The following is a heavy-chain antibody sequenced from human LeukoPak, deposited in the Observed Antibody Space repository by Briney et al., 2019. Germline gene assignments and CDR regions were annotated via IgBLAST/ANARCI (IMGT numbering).Heavy chain of an antibody. CDR1: GFTFDDYG. V-gene: IGHV3-20*04. CDR3: ASLWGSAAWGYYYYYYYMDV. J-gene: IGHJ6*03. D-gene: IGHD7-27*01. Sequence: PGGSLRLSCAASGFTFDDYGMSWVRQAPGKGLEWVSGINWNGGSTGYADSVKGRFTISRDNAKNSLYLQMNSLRAEDTALYYCASLWGSAAWGYYYYYYYMDVWGKGTTVTVSS. CDR2: INWNGGST.